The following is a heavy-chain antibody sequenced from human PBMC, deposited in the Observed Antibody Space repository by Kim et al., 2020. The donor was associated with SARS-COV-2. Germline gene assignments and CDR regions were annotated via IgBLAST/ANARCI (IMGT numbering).Heavy chain of an antibody. V-gene: IGHV3-33*05. CDR1: GFTFSSYG. Sequence: GGSLRLSCAASGFTFSSYGMHWVRQAPGKGLEWVAVISYDGSNKYYADSVKGRFTISRDNSKNTRYLQMNSLRAEDTAVYYCARGGRITMVRGVIIFWGQGTLVTVSS. CDR3: ARGGRITMVRGVIIF. J-gene: IGHJ4*02. CDR2: ISYDGSNK. D-gene: IGHD3-10*01.